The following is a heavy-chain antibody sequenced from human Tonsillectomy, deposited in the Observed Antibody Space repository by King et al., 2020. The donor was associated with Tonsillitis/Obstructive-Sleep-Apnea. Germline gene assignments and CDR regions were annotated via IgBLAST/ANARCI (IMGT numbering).Heavy chain of an antibody. D-gene: IGHD3-10*01. J-gene: IGHJ6*02. CDR1: GFTFSDHY. V-gene: IGHV3-72*01. Sequence: QLVQSGGGLVQPGGSLRLSCAASGFTFSDHYMDWVRQAPGKGLEWVGRSRNKANDYTTKYAASVEGRFTISRDDSKNSLFLQMNSLKIEDAAVYYCARGGEGTHPLRSTNYFYGMDVWGQGTTVTVSS. CDR3: ARGGEGTHPLRSTNYFYGMDV. CDR2: SRNKANDYTT.